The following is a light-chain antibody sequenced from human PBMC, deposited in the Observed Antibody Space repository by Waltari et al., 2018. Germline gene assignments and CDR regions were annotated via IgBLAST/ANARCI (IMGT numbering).Light chain of an antibody. Sequence: VLTLSPGPLSLSPAERDTFSCRASNSVSNSFLAWYQRKPGKPPRLLIYDASSRATGIPDRFSGSGSGTDFTLTISRLESEDFAVYYCQQYGRAPLTFGGGTKVEIK. CDR2: DAS. J-gene: IGKJ4*01. CDR3: QQYGRAPLT. V-gene: IGKV3-20*01. CDR1: NSVSNSF.